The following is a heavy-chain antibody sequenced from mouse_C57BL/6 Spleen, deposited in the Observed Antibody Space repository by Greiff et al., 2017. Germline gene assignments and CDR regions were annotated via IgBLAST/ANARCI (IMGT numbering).Heavy chain of an antibody. CDR3: TRQDPLGPWFAY. Sequence: EVQRVESGTVLARPGASVKMSCKTSGYTFTSYWMHWVKQRPGQGLEWIGAIYPGNSDTSYNQKFKGKAKLAAVTSASTAYMELSSLTNEDSAVYYCTRQDPLGPWFAYWGQGTLVTVSA. V-gene: IGHV1-5*01. CDR1: GYTFTSYW. J-gene: IGHJ3*01. CDR2: IYPGNSDT. D-gene: IGHD6-1*01.